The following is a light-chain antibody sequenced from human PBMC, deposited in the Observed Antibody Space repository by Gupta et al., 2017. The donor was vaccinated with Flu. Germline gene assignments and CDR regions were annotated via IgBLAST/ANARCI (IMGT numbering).Light chain of an antibody. V-gene: IGKV3-11*01. CDR1: QSVSSY. J-gene: IGKJ2*01. CDR3: QQRSNWPPMYT. CDR2: DAS. Sequence: EIVLTQSPATLSLSPGERATLSCRASQSVSSYLAWYQQKPGQAPRPLIYDASNRATGIPARFSVSGSGTDFTLTISSLGPEDFAVDYCQQRSNWPPMYTFGQGTKLEIK.